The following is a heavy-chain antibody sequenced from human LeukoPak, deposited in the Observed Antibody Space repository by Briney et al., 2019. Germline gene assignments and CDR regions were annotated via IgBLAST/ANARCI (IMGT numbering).Heavy chain of an antibody. J-gene: IGHJ4*02. Sequence: GGSLRLSCAASGFTFGGYYMSWIRQAPGKGLEWVSYISSSGSTIYYADSVKGRFTISRDNAKNSLYLQMNSLRAEDTAVYYCAGTSRFWSADYWGQGTLVTVSS. CDR3: AGTSRFWSADY. V-gene: IGHV3-11*01. D-gene: IGHD3-3*01. CDR1: GFTFGGYY. CDR2: ISSSGSTI.